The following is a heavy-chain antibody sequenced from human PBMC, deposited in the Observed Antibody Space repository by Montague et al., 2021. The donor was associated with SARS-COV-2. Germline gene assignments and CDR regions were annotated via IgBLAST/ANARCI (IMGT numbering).Heavy chain of an antibody. D-gene: IGHD3-10*01. Sequence: SLRLSCAASGFTFSSYRTNWVRQAPGKGLEWVSSISSSSSYIYYADSVKGRFTISRDNAKNSLYLQMNSLRAEDTAAYYCARSHELWFGENPQGPGAFDXWGQGTMVTVSS. CDR3: ARSHELWFGENPQGPGAFDX. CDR1: GFTFSSYR. CDR2: ISSSSSYI. V-gene: IGHV3-21*01. J-gene: IGHJ3*02.